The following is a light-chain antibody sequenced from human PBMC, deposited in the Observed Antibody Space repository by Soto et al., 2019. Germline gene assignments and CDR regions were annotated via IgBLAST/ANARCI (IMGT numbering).Light chain of an antibody. CDR2: EVS. CDR1: SSDVGGYNY. CDR3: SSYTRSSTRV. J-gene: IGLJ3*02. V-gene: IGLV2-14*01. Sequence: QSALTQPASVSGSPGQSITISCTGTSSDVGGYNYVSWYQQHPGKAPKLMIYEVSSRPSGVSNRFSGSKSGNTASLTISGLQSEDGADYYCSSYTRSSTRVFGGGTKLTVL.